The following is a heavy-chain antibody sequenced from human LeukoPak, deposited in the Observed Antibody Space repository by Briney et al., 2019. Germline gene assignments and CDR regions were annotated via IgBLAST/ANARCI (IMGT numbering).Heavy chain of an antibody. CDR2: IYSGDST. CDR3: ARFQHYYYYGMDV. D-gene: IGHD3-16*01. V-gene: IGHV3-66*02. J-gene: IGHJ6*02. CDR1: GFTVSSNY. Sequence: GGPLTLSCAASGFTVSSNYMIWVRQAPGKALEWVSDIYSGDSTYYADSVKGRFTISRDNSKNTLYLQMNSLRAEDTAVYYCARFQHYYYYGMDVWGQGTTVTVSS.